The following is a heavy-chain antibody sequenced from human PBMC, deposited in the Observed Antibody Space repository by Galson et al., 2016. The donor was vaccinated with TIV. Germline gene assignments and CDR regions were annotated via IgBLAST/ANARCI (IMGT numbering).Heavy chain of an antibody. CDR1: GLPVTENY. Sequence: SLRLSCAASGLPVTENYMTWVRQAPGKGLEWVALIYSNGNTIYADSVKGRFTISRDNSKNMVYLQMNSLRTEDTAVYFCARERRLCGNECYLKYYYGIDVWGQGTTVTVSS. D-gene: IGHD2-21*01. V-gene: IGHV3-66*03. J-gene: IGHJ6*02. CDR3: ARERRLCGNECYLKYYYGIDV. CDR2: IYSNGNT.